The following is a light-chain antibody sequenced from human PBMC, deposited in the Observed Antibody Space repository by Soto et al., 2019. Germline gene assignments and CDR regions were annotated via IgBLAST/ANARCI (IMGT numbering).Light chain of an antibody. CDR2: EVS. J-gene: IGLJ2*01. V-gene: IGLV2-8*01. CDR1: SSDVGGYKY. CDR3: RSYSRLHNLV. Sequence: QSALTQPPSASGSPGQSVTISCTGTSSDVGGYKYVSWYQQHPGKAPKLMIYEVSKRPSGVPDRFSGSKSGNTASLTVSGTHAEDAADYYCRSYSRLHNLVFGGVTLVTVL.